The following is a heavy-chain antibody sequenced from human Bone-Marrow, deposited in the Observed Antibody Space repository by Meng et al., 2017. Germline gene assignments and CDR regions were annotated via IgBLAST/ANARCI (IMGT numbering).Heavy chain of an antibody. CDR1: GGSFSAYD. J-gene: IGHJ4*02. D-gene: IGHD2-21*01. CDR2: INQSGST. CDR3: RLAYCMGDCVDY. Sequence: QVQVQQWVAGLLKPSENLSLTCAFYGGSFSAYDWSWIRQPPGKGLEWLGQINQSGSTNDNPSLKSRVAISIDTSRNQLSLKLSSVTAADTAVYYCRLAYCMGDCVDYWGQGTLVTVSS. V-gene: IGHV4-34*01.